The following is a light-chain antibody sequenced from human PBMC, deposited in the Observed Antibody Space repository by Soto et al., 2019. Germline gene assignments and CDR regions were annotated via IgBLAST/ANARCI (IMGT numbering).Light chain of an antibody. J-gene: IGKJ4*01. V-gene: IGKV3-15*01. Sequence: EIVLTQSPATLSVSQGERATLSCRARESVSNNLAWYQPKPGPAPRLLIFGASARATGIPARFSGSGSGTEFTLTISSLQSEDFAVYYCQQYNKWPLTFGGGTKVEIK. CDR1: ESVSNN. CDR3: QQYNKWPLT. CDR2: GAS.